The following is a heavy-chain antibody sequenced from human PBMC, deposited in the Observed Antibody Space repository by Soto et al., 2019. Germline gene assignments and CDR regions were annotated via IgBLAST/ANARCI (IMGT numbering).Heavy chain of an antibody. J-gene: IGHJ4*02. CDR2: IYYSGST. CDR3: ARQSYDFWSGSNPAYYFDY. D-gene: IGHD3-3*01. CDR1: GGSISSSSYY. Sequence: SETLSLTCTVSGGSISSSSYYWGWIRQPPGKGLEWIGSIYYSGSTYYNPSLKSRVTISVDTSKNQFSLKLSSVTAADTAVYYCARQSYDFWSGSNPAYYFDYWGQGTLVTVSS. V-gene: IGHV4-39*01.